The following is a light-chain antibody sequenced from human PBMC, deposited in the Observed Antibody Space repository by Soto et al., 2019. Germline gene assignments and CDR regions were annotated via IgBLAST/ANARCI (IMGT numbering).Light chain of an antibody. Sequence: EIVMTQSPATLSVSPGERATLSCRASQSVSSNLAWYQQKPGQAPRLLIYGASTRATGIPARFSGSGSGTEFTLTISSLQSEDFAVYYCQQYNNRSTFGQGTKVDI. CDR3: QQYNNRST. CDR2: GAS. CDR1: QSVSSN. J-gene: IGKJ1*01. V-gene: IGKV3-15*01.